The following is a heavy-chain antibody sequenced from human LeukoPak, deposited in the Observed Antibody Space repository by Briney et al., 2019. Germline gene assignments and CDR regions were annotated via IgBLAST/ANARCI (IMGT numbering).Heavy chain of an antibody. CDR1: GFTVSSNY. D-gene: IGHD1-26*01. CDR2: IYSGGST. CDR3: ARALRIVGATIFDY. Sequence: GGSLRLSCAASGFTVSSNYMSWVRQAPGKGLEWVSVIYSGGSTYYADSVKGRFTISRDNSKNTLYLQMNSLRAEDTAVYYCARALRIVGATIFDYWGQGTLVTISS. V-gene: IGHV3-53*01. J-gene: IGHJ4*02.